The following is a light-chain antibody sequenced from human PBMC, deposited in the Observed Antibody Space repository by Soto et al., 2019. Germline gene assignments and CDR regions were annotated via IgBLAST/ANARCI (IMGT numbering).Light chain of an antibody. V-gene: IGKV1-39*01. Sequence: SCRASQSISGYLNWYQQKPGKAPELLIYAASYLGNWVPSKFRGSGSGTYFNLTFSSLQPEDLATYYWQHTYTTPLAFGGGTKVDIK. CDR2: AAS. CDR1: QSISGY. J-gene: IGKJ4*01. CDR3: QHTYTTPLA.